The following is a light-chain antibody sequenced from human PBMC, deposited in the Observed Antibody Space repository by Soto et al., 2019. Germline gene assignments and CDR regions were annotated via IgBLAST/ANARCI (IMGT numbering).Light chain of an antibody. V-gene: IGKV3D-15*01. Sequence: EIAMTQSPATLSVSPGERATLSCRASQSISSSYLAWYQQKPGQAPRLLIYGASTRATGIPDRFSGSGSGTEFTLTISSLQPEDFAVYYCQQYNNWPWTFGQGTKVDIK. CDR2: GAS. CDR1: QSISSSY. CDR3: QQYNNWPWT. J-gene: IGKJ1*01.